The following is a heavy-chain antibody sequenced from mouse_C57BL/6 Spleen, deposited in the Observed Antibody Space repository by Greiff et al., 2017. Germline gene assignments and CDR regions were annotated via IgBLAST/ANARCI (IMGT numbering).Heavy chain of an antibody. Sequence: GGGLVQPKGSLKLSCAASGFSFNTYAMNWVRQAPGKGLEWVARIRSKSNNYATYYADSVKDRFTISRDDSESMLYLQMNNLKTEDTAMYYCVSQDSSGYVWFAYWGQGTLVTVSA. V-gene: IGHV10-1*01. J-gene: IGHJ3*01. CDR2: IRSKSNNYAT. CDR3: VSQDSSGYVWFAY. D-gene: IGHD3-2*02. CDR1: GFSFNTYA.